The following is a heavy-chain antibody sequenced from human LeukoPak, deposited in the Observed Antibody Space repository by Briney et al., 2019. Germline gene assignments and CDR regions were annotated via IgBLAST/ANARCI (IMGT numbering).Heavy chain of an antibody. CDR3: ARVDTAMVNDYFDY. V-gene: IGHV4-4*07. CDR1: GGSISSYY. D-gene: IGHD5-18*01. J-gene: IGHJ4*02. Sequence: SETLSLTCTVSGGSISSYYWSWIRQPAGKGLEWIGRIYTSGSTYYNPSLKSRVTISVDTSKNQFSLKLSSVTAADTAVYYCARVDTAMVNDYFDYWGQGTLVTVSS. CDR2: IYTSGST.